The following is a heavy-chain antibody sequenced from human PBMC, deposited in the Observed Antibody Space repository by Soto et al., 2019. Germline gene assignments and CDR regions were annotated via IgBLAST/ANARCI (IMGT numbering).Heavy chain of an antibody. J-gene: IGHJ5*02. CDR1: GYTFTSYG. Sequence: ASVKVSCKASGYTFTSYGISWVRQAPGQGLEWMGWISAYNGNTNHAQKLQGRVTMTKDTSTSTDYVELRRLRSDDTAVYYCARAPPQYYYASSGPNWFDPWGQGTLVTVSS. CDR2: ISAYNGNT. D-gene: IGHD3-22*01. CDR3: ARAPPQYYYASSGPNWFDP. V-gene: IGHV1-18*04.